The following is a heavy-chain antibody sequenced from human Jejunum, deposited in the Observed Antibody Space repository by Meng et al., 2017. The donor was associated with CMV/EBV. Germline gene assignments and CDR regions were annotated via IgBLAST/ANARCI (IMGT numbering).Heavy chain of an antibody. CDR3: ARDRGQDTVVVVADRGFDP. Sequence: VKSGPSVMTPGTSVKVPCRVFGNTFHNYCLNWVRQAPGQGLEWMGWISPYIGNTNYAQRFQGRLTLTTDTSTDTAYMELRSLSPDDTAIYYCARDRGQDTVVVVADRGFDPWGQGTLVTVSS. D-gene: IGHD2-15*01. J-gene: IGHJ5*02. V-gene: IGHV1-18*01. CDR2: ISPYIGNT. CDR1: GNTFHNYC.